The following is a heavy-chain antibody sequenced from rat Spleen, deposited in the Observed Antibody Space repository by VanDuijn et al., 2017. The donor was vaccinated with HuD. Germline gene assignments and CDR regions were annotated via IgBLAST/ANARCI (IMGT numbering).Heavy chain of an antibody. CDR1: GFIFNNYW. CDR2: ITNTGGSI. V-gene: IGHV5-31*01. Sequence: EVQLVESDGGLVQPGRSLKVSCVASGFIFNNYWMTWIRQAPGKGLEWVASITNTGGSIYYPDSVKGRFTISRDPAQNTLYLQMDSLRSEDTAAYYCAKLGNSGIGNWFSYWGQGTLVTVFS. J-gene: IGHJ3*01. CDR3: AKLGNSGIGNWFSY. D-gene: IGHD4-4*01.